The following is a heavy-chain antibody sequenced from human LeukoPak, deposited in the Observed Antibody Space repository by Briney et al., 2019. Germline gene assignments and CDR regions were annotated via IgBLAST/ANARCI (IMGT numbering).Heavy chain of an antibody. CDR2: INHSGST. J-gene: IGHJ6*04. CDR3: ARVALTGPQDV. V-gene: IGHV4-34*01. Sequence: SETLSLTCAVYGGSFSGYYWSWIRQPPGKGLEWIGEINHSGSTNYNPSLKSRVTISVDTSKNQFSLKLSSVTAADTAVYYCARVALTGPQDVWGKGTTVTVSS. CDR1: GGSFSGYY. D-gene: IGHD3-9*01.